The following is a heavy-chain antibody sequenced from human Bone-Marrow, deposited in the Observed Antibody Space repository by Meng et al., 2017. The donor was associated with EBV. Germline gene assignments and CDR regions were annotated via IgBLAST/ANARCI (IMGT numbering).Heavy chain of an antibody. D-gene: IGHD5-18*01. CDR2: IYHSGTT. V-gene: IGHV4-39*01. CDR1: GESITTYTSY. CDR3: ARRAASWFDP. J-gene: IGHJ5*02. Sequence: QLQLQESDPGLLKPSETLSLTCTVSGESITTYTSYWGWIRQPPGKGLEWIGTIYHSGTTYYNPSLQSRVTISVDTSKNQFSLKMNSVTAADTAVYYCARRAASWFDPWGQGALVTVSS.